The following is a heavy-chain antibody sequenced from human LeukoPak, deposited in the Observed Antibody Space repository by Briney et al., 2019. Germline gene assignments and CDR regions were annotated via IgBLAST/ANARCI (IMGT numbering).Heavy chain of an antibody. V-gene: IGHV4-59*01. Sequence: PSETLSLTCTVSGGSISSYYWSWIRQPPGKGLEWIGYIYYSGSTNYNPSLKSRVTISVDTSKNQFSLKLSSVTAADTAVYYCARLAPPPYYYDSSGYGWGFDPWGQGTLVTVSS. CDR1: GGSISSYY. D-gene: IGHD3-22*01. J-gene: IGHJ5*02. CDR2: IYYSGST. CDR3: ARLAPPPYYYDSSGYGWGFDP.